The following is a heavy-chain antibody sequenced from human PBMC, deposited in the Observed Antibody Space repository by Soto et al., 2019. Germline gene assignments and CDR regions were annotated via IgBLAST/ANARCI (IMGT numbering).Heavy chain of an antibody. CDR1: GGSITISTYY. CDR2: IYYSGST. J-gene: IGHJ5*02. CDR3: ARRVVSPAHYFDP. D-gene: IGHD2-15*01. V-gene: IGHV4-39*01. Sequence: SETLSLTCTVSGGSITISTYYWGWIRQPPGKELEWIASIYYSGSTHYNPSLKSRVTIFRGTSKNQYSLKLTSVTAADTAVYYCARRVVSPAHYFDPWGQGALVTVSS.